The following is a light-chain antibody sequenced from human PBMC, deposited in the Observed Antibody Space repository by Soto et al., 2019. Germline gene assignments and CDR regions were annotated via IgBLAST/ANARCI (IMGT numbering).Light chain of an antibody. J-gene: IGLJ7*01. Sequence: QLVLTQSPSASASLGASVKLAWTRSRGHSNYAIAWHQQQPEKGPRYLMKVNSGGSHIKGDGIPDRFSGSSSGAERYLFISSLQSEDEADYYCQTWGTGSAIVVFGGGTQLTVL. CDR1: RGHSNYA. CDR2: VNSGGSH. V-gene: IGLV4-69*01. CDR3: QTWGTGSAIVV.